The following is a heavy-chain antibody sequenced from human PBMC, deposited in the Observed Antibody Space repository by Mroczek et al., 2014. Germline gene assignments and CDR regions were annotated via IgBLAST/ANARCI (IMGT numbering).Heavy chain of an antibody. CDR2: IYYSGST. V-gene: IGHV4-59*01. CDR1: GGSISSYY. CDR3: ARLITFGGVIVMLDAFDI. Sequence: VQLVESGPRLVKPSETLSLTCTVSGGSISSYYWSWIRQPPGKGLEWIGYIYYSGSTNYNPSLKSRVTISVDTSKNQFSLKLSSVTAADTAVYYCARLITFGGVIVMLDAFDIWGQGTMVTVSS. J-gene: IGHJ3*02. D-gene: IGHD3-16*02.